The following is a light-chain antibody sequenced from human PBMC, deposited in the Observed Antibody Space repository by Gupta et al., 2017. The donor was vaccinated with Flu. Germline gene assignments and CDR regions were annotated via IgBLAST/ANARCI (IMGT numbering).Light chain of an antibody. Sequence: QSALTQPASVSGSPGQSITISCTGTSSDVGSFNYVSWYQQHPGKAPKLMIYEVSKRPAGVSNRFSGSKSGNTASLTISGLQAEDEADYYCSSYASSSIWVFGGGTKLTVL. V-gene: IGLV2-14*01. CDR2: EVS. CDR3: SSYASSSIWV. CDR1: SSDVGSFNY. J-gene: IGLJ3*02.